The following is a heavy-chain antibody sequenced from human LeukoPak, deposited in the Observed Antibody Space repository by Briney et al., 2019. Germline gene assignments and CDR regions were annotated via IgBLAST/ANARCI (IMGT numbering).Heavy chain of an antibody. V-gene: IGHV1-69*13. CDR2: IVPLFGTP. J-gene: IGHJ4*02. CDR1: GGTFSRYG. D-gene: IGHD3-22*01. CDR3: AREWDYESSGFLYSY. Sequence: SVKVSCKASGGTFSRYGISWVRQARGQGLEWMGGIVPLFGTPNYAQRFQGRVTITADDSTSTVYMELSSLRSDDTAVYYCAREWDYESSGFLYSYWGQGTLVTVSS.